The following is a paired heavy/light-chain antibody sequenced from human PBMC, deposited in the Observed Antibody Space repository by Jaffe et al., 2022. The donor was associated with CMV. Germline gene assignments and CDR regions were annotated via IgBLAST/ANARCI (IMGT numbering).Heavy chain of an antibody. V-gene: IGHV3-7*03. Sequence: EVQLVESGGALVQPGGSLRLSCAASGFSFSNYWMGWVRQAPGKGLEWVANIKGGGNEIHYVDSVKGRFTISRDNARNSLYLQMNSLRAEDTAMYYCVRDLGGCGSKCYPLWGQGALVTVSS. CDR2: IKGGGNEI. D-gene: IGHD2-21*01. CDR1: GFSFSNYW. CDR3: VRDLGGCGSKCYPL. J-gene: IGHJ4*02.
Light chain of an antibody. J-gene: IGKJ4*01. CDR2: DAS. CDR3: QQRRDWPLT. Sequence: EIVLTQSPATLSSSPGERATLSCRASQSVSSYLAWYQQKPGQAPRLLIYDASNRATGIPARFSGSGSGTDFTLTISSLEPEDFAVYYCQQRRDWPLTFGGGTKVEIK. V-gene: IGKV3-11*01. CDR1: QSVSSY.